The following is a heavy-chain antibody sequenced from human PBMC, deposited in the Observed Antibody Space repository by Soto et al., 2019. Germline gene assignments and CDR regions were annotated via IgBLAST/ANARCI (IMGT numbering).Heavy chain of an antibody. D-gene: IGHD6-13*01. Sequence: SETLSLTCTVSGGSISSYYWSWIRQPPGKGLEWIGYIYYSGSTNYNPSLKSRVTISVDTSKNQFSLKLNSVTAADTAVYYCARDQIAAAGIRWGQGTLVTVSS. J-gene: IGHJ4*02. CDR1: GGSISSYY. CDR3: ARDQIAAAGIR. V-gene: IGHV4-59*12. CDR2: IYYSGST.